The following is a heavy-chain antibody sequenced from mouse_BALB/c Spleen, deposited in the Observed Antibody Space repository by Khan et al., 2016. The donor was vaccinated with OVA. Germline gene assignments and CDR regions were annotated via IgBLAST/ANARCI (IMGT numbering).Heavy chain of an antibody. CDR1: GFTFSNYA. Sequence: EVELVESGGGLVKPGGSLKVSCAASGFTFSNYAMSWVRQTPEKRLEWVASISSGGRTYYPDSVKGRFTISRDNARNILYLQMSSLRSEDTAMYYCASDYWFVYWGQGTLVTVSA. CDR3: ASDYWFVY. J-gene: IGHJ3*01. V-gene: IGHV5-6-5*01. CDR2: ISSGGRT. D-gene: IGHD2-13*01.